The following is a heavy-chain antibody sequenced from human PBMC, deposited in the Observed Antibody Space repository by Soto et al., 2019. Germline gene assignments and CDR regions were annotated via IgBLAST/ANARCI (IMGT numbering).Heavy chain of an antibody. CDR3: ARATDHDYAFDY. D-gene: IGHD4-17*01. V-gene: IGHV1-2*02. J-gene: IGHJ4*02. CDR2: INPNSGGT. Sequence: GASVKVSCKASGYTFTTYYMHWVRQAPGQGLEWMGWINPNSGGTNYAQKFQGRVTMTRDTSISTAYMALSRLRSDDTAVYYCARATDHDYAFDYWGQGTLVTVSS. CDR1: GYTFTTYY.